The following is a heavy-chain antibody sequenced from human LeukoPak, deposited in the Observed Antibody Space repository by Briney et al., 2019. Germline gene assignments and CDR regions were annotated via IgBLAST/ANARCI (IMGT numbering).Heavy chain of an antibody. V-gene: IGHV4-39*02. CDR1: GGSITSGSYH. CDR2: TYYTGSA. CDR3: ARDRDGYAYSFDY. D-gene: IGHD5-24*01. Sequence: SETLSLTCTVSGGSITSGSYHWGWIRQSPGKGLEWIGNTYYTGSAYDRPSLQSRVSISVDTSKKEFSLKLTSVTAADTAVYYCARDRDGYAYSFDYWGQGTLVTVSS. J-gene: IGHJ4*02.